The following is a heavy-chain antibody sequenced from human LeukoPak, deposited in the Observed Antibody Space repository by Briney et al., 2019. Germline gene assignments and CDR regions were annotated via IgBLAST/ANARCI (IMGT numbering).Heavy chain of an antibody. CDR1: GGSISSYY. D-gene: IGHD3-10*01. J-gene: IGHJ6*03. CDR2: IYYSGST. Sequence: SETLSLTCTVSGGSISSYYWSWIRQPPGKGLEWIGYIYYSGSTNYNPSLKSRVTISVDTSKNQFSLKLSSVTAADTAVYYCARAWFGYNYYYYYYMDVWGKGTTVTVSS. CDR3: ARAWFGYNYYYYYYMDV. V-gene: IGHV4-59*01.